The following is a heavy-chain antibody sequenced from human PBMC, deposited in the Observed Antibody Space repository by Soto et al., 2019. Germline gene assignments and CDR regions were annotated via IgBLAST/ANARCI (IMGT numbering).Heavy chain of an antibody. J-gene: IGHJ4*02. D-gene: IGHD3-9*01. V-gene: IGHV3-7*01. CDR2: IKQDGSEK. CDR1: GFTFSSYW. Sequence: GGSLRLSCAASGFTFSSYWMSWVRQAPGKGLEWVANIKQDGSEKYYVDSVKGRFTISRDNAKNSLYLQMNSLRAEDTAVYYCARDLRFGILTGYYTPPAYWGQGTLVTVSS. CDR3: ARDLRFGILTGYYTPPAY.